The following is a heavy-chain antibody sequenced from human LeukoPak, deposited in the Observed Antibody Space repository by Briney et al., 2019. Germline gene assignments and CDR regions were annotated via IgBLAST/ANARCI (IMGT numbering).Heavy chain of an antibody. J-gene: IGHJ4*02. D-gene: IGHD6-19*01. CDR3: ARAGGFGAVAGMGDY. CDR2: IIPIFDEA. Sequence: ASVKVSCKAARGTFSNYVFSWVRQAPGQGLEWMGRIIPIFDEAIYAQKFQGRVTITADRSTSTAYMELSGLTSEDTAVYYCARAGGFGAVAGMGDYWGQGTLVTVSS. V-gene: IGHV1-69*04. CDR1: RGTFSNYV.